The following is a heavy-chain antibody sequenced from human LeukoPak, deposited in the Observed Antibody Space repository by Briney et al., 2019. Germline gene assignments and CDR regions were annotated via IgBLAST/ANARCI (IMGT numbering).Heavy chain of an antibody. J-gene: IGHJ4*02. V-gene: IGHV3-21*01. CDR1: GFTFSGYS. CDR3: AREVSEGFDF. Sequence: GGSLRLSCTAYGFTFSGYSMNWIRQAPGKGLEWVSSFGTRSTSIYHAGSVKGRFAISRDNAKNSLYLQMNSLRAEDTAVYYCAREVSEGFDFWGQGTLVTVSS. D-gene: IGHD3-22*01. CDR2: FGTRSTSI.